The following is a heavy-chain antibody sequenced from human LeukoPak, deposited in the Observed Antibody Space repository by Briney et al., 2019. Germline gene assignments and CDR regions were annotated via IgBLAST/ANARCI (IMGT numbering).Heavy chain of an antibody. CDR1: GYTFTGYY. Sequence: ASVKVSCKASGYTFTGYYMHWVRQAPGQGLEWMGWINPNSGGTNYAQKFQGRVTMTRDTSISTAYMELSRLRSDDTAVYYCAKLRGSRFGDIYMDVWGKGTTVTVSS. J-gene: IGHJ6*03. D-gene: IGHD3-10*01. CDR3: AKLRGSRFGDIYMDV. CDR2: INPNSGGT. V-gene: IGHV1-2*02.